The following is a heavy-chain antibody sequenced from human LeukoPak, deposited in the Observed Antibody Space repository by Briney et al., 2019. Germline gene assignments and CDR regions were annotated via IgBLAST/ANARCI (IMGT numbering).Heavy chain of an antibody. D-gene: IGHD6-19*01. J-gene: IGHJ3*02. CDR3: ARQVGSGWSSDAFDI. CDR1: GGSITSYY. CDR2: IYYSGST. Sequence: PSETLSLTCTVSGGSITSYYWSWIRQPPGKGLEWIGYIYYSGSTNYNPSLKSRVTISVDTSKNQFSLKLSSVTAADTAVYYCARQVGSGWSSDAFDIWGQGTMVTVSS. V-gene: IGHV4-59*08.